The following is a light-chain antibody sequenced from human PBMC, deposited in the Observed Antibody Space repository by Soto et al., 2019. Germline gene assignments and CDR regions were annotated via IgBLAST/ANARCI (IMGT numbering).Light chain of an antibody. CDR2: GTS. V-gene: IGKV3-15*01. CDR1: QSVGSN. J-gene: IGKJ1*01. Sequence: EIVVTQSPGTLSLSPGERATLSCRASQSVGSNLAWYQQKPGQAPRLLIYGTSTRATDIPARFSGSGSETDFTLTISSLQPEDFATYYCQQSYSTPRTFGQGTKVDIK. CDR3: QQSYSTPRT.